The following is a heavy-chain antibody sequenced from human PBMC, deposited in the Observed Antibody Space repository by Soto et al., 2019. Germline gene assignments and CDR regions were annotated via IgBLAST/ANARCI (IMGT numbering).Heavy chain of an antibody. J-gene: IGHJ6*02. CDR3: ARQVGVRGVIIGYYYYGMDV. CDR2: IYYSGST. Sequence: SETLSLTCTVSGGSISSGDYYWSWIRQPPGKGLEWIGYIYYSGSTYYNPSLKSRVTISVDTSKNQFSLKLSSVTAADTAVYYCARQVGVRGVIIGYYYYGMDVWGQGTTVTVSS. V-gene: IGHV4-39*01. D-gene: IGHD3-10*01. CDR1: GGSISSGDYY.